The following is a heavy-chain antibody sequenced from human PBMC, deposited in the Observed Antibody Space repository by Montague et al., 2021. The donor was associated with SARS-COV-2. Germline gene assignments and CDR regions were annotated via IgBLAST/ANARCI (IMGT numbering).Heavy chain of an antibody. V-gene: IGHV4-34*01. J-gene: IGHJ5*02. CDR3: ARGILAVYMAVGVLLGGIYWFDP. CDR2: SNHCGST. D-gene: IGHD6-19*01. Sequence: SETLSLTCAVYGGSFSNYYWCWIRQPPGKGLEWIGDSNHCGSTNYNPSLKSRVTISVDISKYQYSLKLNSVTATDTAAYYCARGILAVYMAVGVLLGGIYWFDPWGQGTLVTVSS. CDR1: GGSFSNYY.